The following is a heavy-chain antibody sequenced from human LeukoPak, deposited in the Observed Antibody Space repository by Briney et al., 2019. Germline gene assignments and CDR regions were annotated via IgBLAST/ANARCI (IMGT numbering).Heavy chain of an antibody. D-gene: IGHD5-18*01. CDR1: GGSFSGYY. CDR3: ARGRRAWIQLWSPFTY. Sequence: PSETLSLTCAVYGGSFSGYYWSWIRQPPGKGLEWIGEINHSGSTNYNPSLKSRVTISVDTSKNQFSLKLSSVTAADTAVYYCARGRRAWIQLWSPFTYWGQGTLVTVSS. J-gene: IGHJ4*02. V-gene: IGHV4-34*01. CDR2: INHSGST.